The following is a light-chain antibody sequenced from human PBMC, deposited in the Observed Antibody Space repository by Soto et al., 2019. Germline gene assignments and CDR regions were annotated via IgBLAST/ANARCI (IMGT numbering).Light chain of an antibody. V-gene: IGKV3-20*01. CDR3: QQYGSSPIT. J-gene: IGKJ3*01. CDR2: GAS. CDR1: QSVNNNY. Sequence: LTQSPGTLSLSPGERATLSCRASQSVNNNYLAWYQQKPGQAPRLLIYGASSRATGIPDRFSGSGSGTDFTLTISRLEPEDFAVYYCQQYGSSPITFGPGTKVDIK.